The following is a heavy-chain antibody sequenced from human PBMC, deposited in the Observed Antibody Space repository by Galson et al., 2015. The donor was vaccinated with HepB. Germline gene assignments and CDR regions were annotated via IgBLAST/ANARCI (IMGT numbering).Heavy chain of an antibody. J-gene: IGHJ4*02. Sequence: SLRLSCAAPGFIFSDYAMHWVRQAPGKGLEYVSSISDNGGVTYYANSVKGRFTIYRDNSKNTLYLQMGSLRLEDMAVYYCAKGSMVRGVVDYWGQGTLVTVAS. CDR3: AKGSMVRGVVDY. CDR2: ISDNGGVT. V-gene: IGHV3-64*01. CDR1: GFIFSDYA. D-gene: IGHD3-10*01.